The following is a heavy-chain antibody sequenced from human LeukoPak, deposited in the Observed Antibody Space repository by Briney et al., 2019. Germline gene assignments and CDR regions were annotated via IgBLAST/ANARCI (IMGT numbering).Heavy chain of an antibody. CDR2: ISYDGSNK. V-gene: IGHV3-30-3*01. CDR3: ASGYVDTAMVIPPGGGMDV. CDR1: GFTFSSYA. Sequence: GRSLRLSCAASGFTFSSYAMHWVRQAPGKGLEWLAVISYDGSNKYYAASVKGRFTISRDNSKNTLYLQMNSLRAEDTAVYYCASGYVDTAMVIPPGGGMDVWGQGTTVTVSS. J-gene: IGHJ6*02. D-gene: IGHD5-18*01.